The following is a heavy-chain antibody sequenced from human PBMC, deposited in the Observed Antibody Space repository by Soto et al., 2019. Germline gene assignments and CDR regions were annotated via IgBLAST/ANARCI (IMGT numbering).Heavy chain of an antibody. CDR1: GFTFSSYW. D-gene: IGHD2-2*01. J-gene: IGHJ6*02. V-gene: IGHV3-7*01. CDR3: ARDPKIGATRSDVDYYYGMDV. CDR2: IKQDGSEK. Sequence: EVQLVESGGGLVQPGGSLRLSCAASGFTFSSYWMSWVRQAPGKGLEWVANIKQDGSEKYYVDSVKGRFTISRDNAKNSQYLQMNSLRAEDTAVYYCARDPKIGATRSDVDYYYGMDVGGQGTTVTVSS.